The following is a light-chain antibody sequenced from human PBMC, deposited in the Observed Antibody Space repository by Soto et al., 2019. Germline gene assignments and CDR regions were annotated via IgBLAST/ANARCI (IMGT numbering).Light chain of an antibody. V-gene: IGLV2-14*03. CDR1: SSDVGGYNY. CDR3: NSYTTSSTLV. Sequence: QSALTQPASVSGSPGQSITISCTGTSSDVGGYNYVSWCQHHPGKAPKLLIYNVSDRPSGVSNRFSGSKSGNTASLTISGLQAEDEADYYCNSYTTSSTLVFGGGTKLTVL. J-gene: IGLJ2*01. CDR2: NVS.